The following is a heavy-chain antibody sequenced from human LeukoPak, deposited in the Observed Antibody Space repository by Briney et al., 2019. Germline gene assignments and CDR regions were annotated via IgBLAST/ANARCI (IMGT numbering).Heavy chain of an antibody. CDR2: TGSTGVGT. Sequence: SGGSLRLSCAASGFTFSSYAMNWVRQAPGKGLEWVSATGSTGVGTFYADSVKGRFTVSRDNSKNTLSLQMNSLRAEDTAVYYCARDGYSSGWYRDDAFDIWGQGTMVTVSS. V-gene: IGHV3-23*01. CDR1: GFTFSSYA. D-gene: IGHD6-19*01. J-gene: IGHJ3*02. CDR3: ARDGYSSGWYRDDAFDI.